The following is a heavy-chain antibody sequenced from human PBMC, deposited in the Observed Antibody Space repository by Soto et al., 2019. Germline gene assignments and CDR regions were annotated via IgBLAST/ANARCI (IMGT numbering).Heavy chain of an antibody. CDR2: ISGSGGST. V-gene: IGHV3-23*01. CDR1: GFTFSSYA. CDR3: AKDRDYYGNWFDP. J-gene: IGHJ5*02. D-gene: IGHD3-10*01. Sequence: SGGSLRLSCAASGFTFSSYAMSWVRQAPGKGLEWVSAISGSGGSTYYADSVKGRFTISRGNSKNTLYLQMNSLRAEDTAVYYCAKDRDYYGNWFDPWGQGTLVTVSS.